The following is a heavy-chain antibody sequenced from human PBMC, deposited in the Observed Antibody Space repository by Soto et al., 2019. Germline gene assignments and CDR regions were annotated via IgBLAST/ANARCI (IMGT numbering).Heavy chain of an antibody. J-gene: IGHJ4*02. CDR3: AKGTVSYGWEFYY. D-gene: IGHD1-26*01. V-gene: IGHV3-23*01. CDR2: ISGSGGST. Sequence: GGSLRLSCAASGFTFSSYAMSWVRQAPGKGLEWVSAISGSGGSTYHADSVKGRFTISRDNSKNTLYLQMNSLRAEDTAVYYCAKGTVSYGWEFYYWGQGTLVTAPQ. CDR1: GFTFSSYA.